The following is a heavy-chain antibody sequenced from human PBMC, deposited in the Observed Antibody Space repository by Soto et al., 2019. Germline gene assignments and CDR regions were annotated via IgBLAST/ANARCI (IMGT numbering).Heavy chain of an antibody. J-gene: IGHJ4*02. CDR3: VRDSRTGCSSINCYMH. Sequence: QLQLRESGPGLVQPSGTLSLTCDVSGDSRTNNHWWSWVRQAPGKGLEWIGEIWHTGRPNYNPSLKSRVAISIDKSKNQFSLKLSSVTAADTAVYYCVRDSRTGCSSINCYMHWGQGTLVTVSS. V-gene: IGHV4-4*02. CDR2: IWHTGRP. D-gene: IGHD2-15*01. CDR1: GDSRTNNHW.